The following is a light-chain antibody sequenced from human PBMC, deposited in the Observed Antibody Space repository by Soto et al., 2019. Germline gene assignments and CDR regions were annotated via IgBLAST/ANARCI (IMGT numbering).Light chain of an antibody. CDR1: SRDVGGYNY. V-gene: IGLV2-14*01. CDR2: GVT. J-gene: IGLJ1*01. Sequence: LTQPASVSGSPGQSITISCTGTSRDVGGYNYVSWYQQYPGKAPKLMIYGVTNRPSGVSNRFSGSKTGNTASLTISGLQDEEEAYYYCFSHRRGDSHVFGTGTKVTV. CDR3: FSHRRGDSHV.